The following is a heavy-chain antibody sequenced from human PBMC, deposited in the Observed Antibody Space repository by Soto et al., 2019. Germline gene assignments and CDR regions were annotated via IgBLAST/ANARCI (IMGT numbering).Heavy chain of an antibody. D-gene: IGHD4-17*01. J-gene: IGHJ6*02. Sequence: QLQLQESGSGLVKPSQTLSLTCAVSGGSISSGGYSWSWIRPPPGQGLEWIGYIYHSGSTYYNPSLKSRVTISVDRSKNQFSLKLSSVTAADTAVYYCARAHYGDYGYGMDVWGQGTTVTVSS. CDR2: IYHSGST. CDR1: GGSISSGGYS. CDR3: ARAHYGDYGYGMDV. V-gene: IGHV4-30-2*01.